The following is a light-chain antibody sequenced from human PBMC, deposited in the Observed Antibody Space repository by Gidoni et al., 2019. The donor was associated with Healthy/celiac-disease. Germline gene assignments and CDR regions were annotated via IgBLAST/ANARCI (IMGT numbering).Light chain of an antibody. CDR1: SSNSESNT. V-gene: IGLV1-44*01. Sequence: QSVLSQPPSASLTLSQRVTTSCSGSSSNSESNTVNWYQQLPGTAPKLLIYSNNQRPSGVPDRFSGSKSGTSASLAISGLQSEDEADYYCAARDDSLNGHVVFGGGTKLTVL. J-gene: IGLJ2*01. CDR3: AARDDSLNGHVV. CDR2: SNN.